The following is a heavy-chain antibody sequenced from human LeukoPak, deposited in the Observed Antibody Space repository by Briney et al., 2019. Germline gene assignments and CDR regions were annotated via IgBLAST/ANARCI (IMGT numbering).Heavy chain of an antibody. CDR3: AGDSSGYYYSLFDY. V-gene: IGHV4-61*01. J-gene: IGHJ4*02. Sequence: SETLSLTCTVSGGSVSSGSYYWSWIRQPPGKGLEWIGYIYYSGSTNYNPSLKSRVTISVDTSKNQFSLKLSSVTAADTAVYYCAGDSSGYYYSLFDYWGQGTLATVSS. CDR2: IYYSGST. CDR1: GGSVSSGSYY. D-gene: IGHD3-22*01.